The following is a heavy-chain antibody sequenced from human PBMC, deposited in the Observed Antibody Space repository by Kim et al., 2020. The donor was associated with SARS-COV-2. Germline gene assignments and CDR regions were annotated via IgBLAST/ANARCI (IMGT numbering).Heavy chain of an antibody. V-gene: IGHV4-59*01. Sequence: SETLSLTCTVSGAAISNFYWSWIRQSPGKGLEWIAYISNSGKTNYRPSLKSRVPISVDTSKNQFSLRLDSVTAADTAVYYCARSLYYHDSLGYHAEPYLDFWGQGILVTVAS. J-gene: IGHJ4*02. D-gene: IGHD3-22*01. CDR3: ARSLYYHDSLGYHAEPYLDF. CDR2: ISNSGKT. CDR1: GAAISNFY.